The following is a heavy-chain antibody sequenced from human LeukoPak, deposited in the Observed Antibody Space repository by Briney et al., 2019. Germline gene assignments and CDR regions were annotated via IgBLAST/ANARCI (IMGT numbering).Heavy chain of an antibody. CDR2: INPSGGST. V-gene: IGHV1-46*01. CDR3: ARDKGPGRDGYPATASVGGFDY. D-gene: IGHD5-24*01. Sequence: ASVKVSCKASGYTFTSYYMHWVRQAPGQGLEWMGIINPSGGSTSYAQKFQGRVTMTRDMSTSTVYMELSSLRSEDTAVYYCARDKGPGRDGYPATASVGGFDYWGQGTLVTVSS. CDR1: GYTFTSYY. J-gene: IGHJ4*02.